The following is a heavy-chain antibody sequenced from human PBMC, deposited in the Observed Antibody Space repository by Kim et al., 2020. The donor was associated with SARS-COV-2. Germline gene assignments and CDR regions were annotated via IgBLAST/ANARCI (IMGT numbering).Heavy chain of an antibody. V-gene: IGHV3-7*01. CDR3: ARETYDGTGTIFVAFDP. CDR2: IKQDGSEK. J-gene: IGHJ3*01. Sequence: GGSLRLSCAASGFTFSSYWMSWVRQAPGKGPEWVAKIKQDGSEKYYVDSVKGRFTISRDNAKNSLYLQMNSLRAEDTAVYYCARETYDGTGTIFVAFDPWGRGQIV. CDR1: GFTFSSYW. D-gene: IGHD3-3*01.